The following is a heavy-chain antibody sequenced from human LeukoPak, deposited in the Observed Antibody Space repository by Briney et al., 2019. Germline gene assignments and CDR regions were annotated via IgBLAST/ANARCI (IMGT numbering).Heavy chain of an antibody. CDR3: TDSYGHY. D-gene: IGHD5-18*01. CDR1: SGSISSTTYY. Sequence: SETLSLTCTVSSGSISSTTYYWAWIRQPPGKGLEWIGSIYYNGDTYYNPSLKSRVIISADTSKNQFSLKLTSVTAADTAAYYCTDSYGHYWGQGTLVTVSS. V-gene: IGHV4-39*07. J-gene: IGHJ4*02. CDR2: IYYNGDT.